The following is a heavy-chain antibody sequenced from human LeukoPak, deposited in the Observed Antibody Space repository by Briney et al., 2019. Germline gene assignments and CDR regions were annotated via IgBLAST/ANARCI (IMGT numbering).Heavy chain of an antibody. CDR3: ARDGVTGFDC. CDR2: ISGGGGTK. D-gene: IGHD4-23*01. CDR1: GFTFSTYS. J-gene: IGHJ4*02. V-gene: IGHV3-48*02. Sequence: GRSLRLSCAASGFTFSTYSVNWVRQAPGKGLEWVAYISGGGGTKYYADSVQGRFTISRDNAKSSVYLQMNNVRDEDTAVYYCARDGVTGFDCWGQGTLVTVSS.